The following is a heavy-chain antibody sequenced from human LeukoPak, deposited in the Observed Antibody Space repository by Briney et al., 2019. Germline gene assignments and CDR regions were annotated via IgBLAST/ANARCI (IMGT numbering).Heavy chain of an antibody. Sequence: SVKVSCKASRYTFSNYDINWVRQATGQGLEWMGGIIPIFGTANYAQKFQGRVTITADESTSTAYMELSSLRSEDTAVYYCAHAGTGYWGQGTLVTVSS. CDR1: RYTFSNYD. D-gene: IGHD6-13*01. V-gene: IGHV1-69*13. CDR2: IIPIFGTA. CDR3: AHAGTGY. J-gene: IGHJ4*02.